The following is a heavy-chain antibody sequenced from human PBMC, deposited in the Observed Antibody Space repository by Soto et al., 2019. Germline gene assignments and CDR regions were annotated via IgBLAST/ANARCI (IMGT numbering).Heavy chain of an antibody. D-gene: IGHD2-15*01. V-gene: IGHV3-13*05. J-gene: IGHJ6*02. CDR3: ARAYTGRLPRRADYYYALDV. Sequence: PGGSLRPSCATSVCPFREYAINWVRHVPGQGREWASTIGAARDPYYTGSVKHRFTISRENARNSMFLQMNSVTVGDTAVYYCARAYTGRLPRRADYYYALDVWGQGIMVTV. CDR2: IGAARDP. CDR1: VCPFREYA.